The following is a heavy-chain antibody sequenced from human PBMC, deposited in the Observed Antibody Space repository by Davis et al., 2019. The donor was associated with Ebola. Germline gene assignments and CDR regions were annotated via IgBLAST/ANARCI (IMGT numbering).Heavy chain of an antibody. J-gene: IGHJ4*02. D-gene: IGHD5-18*01. CDR1: GGSISSSSYY. CDR3: ARGAGAMVKY. Sequence: SETLSLTCTVSGGSISSSSYYWGWIRQPPGKGLEWIGSIYYSGSTNYNPSLKSRVTISVDTSKNQFSLKLSSVTAADTAVYYCARGAGAMVKYWGQGTLVTVSS. V-gene: IGHV4-39*07. CDR2: IYYSGST.